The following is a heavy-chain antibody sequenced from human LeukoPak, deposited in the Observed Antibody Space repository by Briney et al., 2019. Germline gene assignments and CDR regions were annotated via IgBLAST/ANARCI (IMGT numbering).Heavy chain of an antibody. CDR3: TTDRRYYYDSSGYPLSY. CDR1: GFTFSSYW. Sequence: GGSLRLSCAASGFTFSSYWMSWVRQAPGKGLEWVGRIKSKTDGGTTDYTAPVKGRFTISRDDSKNTLYLQMNSLKTEDTAVYYCTTDRRYYYDSSGYPLSYWGQGTLVTVSS. V-gene: IGHV3-15*01. D-gene: IGHD3-22*01. CDR2: IKSKTDGGTT. J-gene: IGHJ4*02.